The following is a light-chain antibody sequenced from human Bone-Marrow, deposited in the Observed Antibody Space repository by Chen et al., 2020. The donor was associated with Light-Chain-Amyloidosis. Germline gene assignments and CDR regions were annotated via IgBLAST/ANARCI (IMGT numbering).Light chain of an antibody. V-gene: IGKV1-5*01. J-gene: IGKJ1*01. CDR3: RHCNSYHRA. CDR2: DAT. Sequence: DIQITQSPSTLSASVGDRVTITCRASQSIGRWLAWYQQKPGKAPKLLISDATTLQSWVPSRFSGSESGTEFTLTIRSLQLDDLATYYCRHCNSYHRAFGQGTKEDI. CDR1: QSIGRW.